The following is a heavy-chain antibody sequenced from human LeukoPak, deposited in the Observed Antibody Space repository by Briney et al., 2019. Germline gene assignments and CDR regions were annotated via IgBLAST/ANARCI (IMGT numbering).Heavy chain of an antibody. CDR3: TTGWELSYFDY. D-gene: IGHD1-26*01. Sequence: GGSLRPSCAASGFTFSNAWMSWVRQAPGKGLEWVGRIKSKTDGGTTDYAAPVKGRFTISRDDSKNTLYLQMNSLKTEDTAVYYCTTGWELSYFDYWGQGTLVTVSS. V-gene: IGHV3-15*01. CDR1: GFTFSNAW. J-gene: IGHJ4*02. CDR2: IKSKTDGGTT.